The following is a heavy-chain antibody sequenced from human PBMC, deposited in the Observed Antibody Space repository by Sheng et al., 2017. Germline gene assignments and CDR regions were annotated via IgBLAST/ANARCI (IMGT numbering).Heavy chain of an antibody. J-gene: IGHJ6*02. CDR2: IWYDGSNK. V-gene: IGHV3-33*01. D-gene: IGHD6-6*01. Sequence: QVQLVESGGGVVQPWRSLRLSCAASGFTFSSYGMHWVRQAPGKGLEWVAVIWYDGSNKYYADSVKGRFTISRDNSKNTLYLQMNSLRAEDTAVYYCARGSSRYGMDVWGQGTTVTVSS. CDR3: ARGSSRYGMDV. CDR1: GFTFSSYG.